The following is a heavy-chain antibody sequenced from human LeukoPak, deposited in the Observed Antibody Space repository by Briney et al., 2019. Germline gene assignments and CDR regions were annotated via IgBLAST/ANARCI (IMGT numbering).Heavy chain of an antibody. Sequence: GGSLRLSCVVSGIPFSDYYMNWIRKAPGKGLEWISYISISSSYTDYADSVKGRFTISRDNAKSALYLQMHSLRLEDTAVYYCAAGTAADFWGQGTLVTVSS. J-gene: IGHJ4*02. V-gene: IGHV3-11*03. CDR2: ISISSSYT. CDR1: GIPFSDYY. D-gene: IGHD6-13*01. CDR3: AAGTAADF.